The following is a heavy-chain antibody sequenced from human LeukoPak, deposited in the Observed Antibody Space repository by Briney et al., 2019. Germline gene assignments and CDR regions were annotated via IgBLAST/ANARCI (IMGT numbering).Heavy chain of an antibody. J-gene: IGHJ5*02. CDR3: ARDPGYCSGGSCFPLGGWFNP. D-gene: IGHD2-15*01. CDR1: GGSISSGSYY. CDR2: IYTSGST. Sequence: SETLSLTCTVSGGSISSGSYYWSWIRQPAGKGLEWIGRIYTSGSTNYNPSLKSRVTISVDTSKNQFSLKLSSVTAADTSVYYGARDPGYCSGGSCFPLGGWFNPWGQGTLVTVSS. V-gene: IGHV4-61*02.